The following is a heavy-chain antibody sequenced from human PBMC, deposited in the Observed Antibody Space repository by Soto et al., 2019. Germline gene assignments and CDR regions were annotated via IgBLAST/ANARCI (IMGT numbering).Heavy chain of an antibody. CDR3: AGGNALDV. CDR1: TFTFSSYC. CDR2: IHRDEIEK. J-gene: IGHJ6*02. V-gene: IGHV3-7*01. Sequence: GGSLRLSCAASTFTFSSYCMTWVRQAPGQGMEWVSNIHRDEIEKYYMDSVKSRFTISRDNANNTVYLKMTSLRAEVTVVYYCAGGNALDVWGQGTTVTVSS.